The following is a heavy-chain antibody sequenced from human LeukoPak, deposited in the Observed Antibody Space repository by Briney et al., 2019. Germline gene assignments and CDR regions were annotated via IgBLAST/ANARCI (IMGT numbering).Heavy chain of an antibody. CDR1: GGSMSSYY. J-gene: IGHJ4*02. CDR2: IYYSGST. Sequence: SETLSLTCTVSGGSMSSYYWSWIRQPPGKGLEWIGYIYYSGSTKYNPSLKSRVTISVDTSKNQFSLKLSSVTAADTAVYYCARGARAGYNLEPFDYWGQGTLVTVSS. CDR3: ARGARAGYNLEPFDY. D-gene: IGHD5-24*01. V-gene: IGHV4-59*01.